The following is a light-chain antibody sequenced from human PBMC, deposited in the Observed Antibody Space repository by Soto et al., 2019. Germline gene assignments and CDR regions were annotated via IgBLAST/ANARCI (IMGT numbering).Light chain of an antibody. Sequence: QSALTQPASVSGSPGQSIAISCTGTRSDVGAYNYVSWYQQHPGKAPKLMISEVTNRPSGVSDRFSGSKSGNTASLTISGLQAEDEADYYCSSFTSRFTFIYGSWTKVTVL. V-gene: IGLV2-14*01. CDR3: SSFTSRFTFI. CDR1: RSDVGAYNY. J-gene: IGLJ1*01. CDR2: EVT.